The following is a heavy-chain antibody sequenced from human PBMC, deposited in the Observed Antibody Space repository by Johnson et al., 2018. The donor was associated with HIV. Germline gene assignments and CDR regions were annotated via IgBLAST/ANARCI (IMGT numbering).Heavy chain of an antibody. J-gene: IGHJ3*02. Sequence: QVQLVESGGGVVQPGRSLRLSCAASGFTFSSYAMHWVRQAPGQGLEWVAVISYDGSNKYYADSVKGRFTISRDNSKSTLYLQMNSLRAEDTAVYYCANGPIKYSRSSRGGAFGIWGQGTMVTVSS. CDR2: ISYDGSNK. CDR3: ANGPIKYSRSSRGGAFGI. D-gene: IGHD6-6*01. CDR1: GFTFSSYA. V-gene: IGHV3-30-3*01.